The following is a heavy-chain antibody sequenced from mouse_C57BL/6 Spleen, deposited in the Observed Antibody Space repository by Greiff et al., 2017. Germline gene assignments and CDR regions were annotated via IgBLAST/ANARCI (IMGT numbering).Heavy chain of an antibody. J-gene: IGHJ2*01. D-gene: IGHD1-1*01. Sequence: VQLQQPGAELVKPGASVTISCKASGYTFTSYWITWVKQMPGQGLEWIGDIYPGSGSTNYNEKFKSKATLTVDTSSITAYMQLSSLTTEDSAVYYGARYGDYGSSSNFDYWGQGTTLTVSA. V-gene: IGHV1-55*01. CDR1: GYTFTSYW. CDR3: ARYGDYGSSSNFDY. CDR2: IYPGSGST.